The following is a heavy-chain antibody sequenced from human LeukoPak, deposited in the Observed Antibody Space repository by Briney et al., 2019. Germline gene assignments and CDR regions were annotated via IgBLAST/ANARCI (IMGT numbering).Heavy chain of an antibody. J-gene: IGHJ4*02. CDR2: ISSDGNRN. CDR1: GFTFSYYS. D-gene: IGHD3-22*01. CDR3: ARDHYYDSSGYCFDY. V-gene: IGHV3-30*01. Sequence: GRSLRLSCASSGFTFSYYSMHWVRQAPGKGLEWVALISSDGNRNNYADSVRRRSTISGNNSKNTLYLQMNSLRAEDTAVYYFARDHYYDSSGYCFDYWGQGTLVTVSS.